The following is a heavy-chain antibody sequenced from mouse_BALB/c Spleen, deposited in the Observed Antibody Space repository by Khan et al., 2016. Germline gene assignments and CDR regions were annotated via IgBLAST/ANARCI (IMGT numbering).Heavy chain of an antibody. Sequence: VQLQESGAELVKPGASVKLSCKASGFTFSDNTIHWVKQRSGQGLEWIGWFYPGSGSIKYNEKFKDKATLTADKSSSTVYMELSRLTSEDSAVYCCVRHEFTTAPVAYWGQGTLVTVSA. CDR2: FYPGSGSI. CDR1: GFTFSDNT. J-gene: IGHJ3*01. CDR3: VRHEFTTAPVAY. V-gene: IGHV1-62-2*01. D-gene: IGHD1-2*01.